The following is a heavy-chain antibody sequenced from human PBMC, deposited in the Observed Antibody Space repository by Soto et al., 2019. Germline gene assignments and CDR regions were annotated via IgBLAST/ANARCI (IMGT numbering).Heavy chain of an antibody. V-gene: IGHV1-58*01. D-gene: IGHD3-22*01. J-gene: IGHJ4*02. CDR3: AADSPYYYDTSGYYLDY. CDR2: IVVGSGNT. CDR1: GFTFTSSA. Sequence: SVKVSCKASGFTFTSSAVQWVRQARGQRLEWIGWIVVGSGNTNYAQKFQERVTITRDMSTSTAYMELSSLRSEDTAVYYCAADSPYYYDTSGYYLDYWGQGTLVTVSS.